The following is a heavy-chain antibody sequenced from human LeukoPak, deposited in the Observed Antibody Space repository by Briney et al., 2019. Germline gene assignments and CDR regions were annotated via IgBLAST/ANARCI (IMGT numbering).Heavy chain of an antibody. CDR3: ARLSMVRARGRPLYYYGMDV. D-gene: IGHD3-10*01. Sequence: SETLSLTCAVYGGSFSGYYWSWIRQPPGKGLEWIGEINHSGSTNYNPSLKSRFTISVDTSKNQFSLKLSSVTAADTAVYYCARLSMVRARGRPLYYYGMDVWGKGTTVTVSS. J-gene: IGHJ6*04. CDR2: INHSGST. V-gene: IGHV4-34*01. CDR1: GGSFSGYY.